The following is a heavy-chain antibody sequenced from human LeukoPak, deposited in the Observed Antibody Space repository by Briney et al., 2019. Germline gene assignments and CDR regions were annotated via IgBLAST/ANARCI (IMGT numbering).Heavy chain of an antibody. J-gene: IGHJ4*02. CDR3: AREGDYGGLLYYFDY. CDR1: GFTFSLYW. CDR2: INGDGSST. Sequence: GGSLRLSCAASGFTFSLYWMHWVRQAPGKGLVWVARINGDGSSTTYADSVKGRFTISRDNAKSTLYLQMNSLRAEDTAVYYCAREGDYGGLLYYFDYWGQGTLVTVSS. D-gene: IGHD4-23*01. V-gene: IGHV3-74*03.